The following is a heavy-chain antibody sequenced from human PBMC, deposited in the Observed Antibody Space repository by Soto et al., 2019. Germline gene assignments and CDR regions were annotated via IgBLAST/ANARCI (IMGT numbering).Heavy chain of an antibody. CDR1: GYTFTSYD. J-gene: IGHJ6*02. CDR2: MNPNSGNT. Sequence: QVQLVQSGAEVKKPGASVQVSCKASGYTFTSYDINWVRQATGQGLEWMGWMNPNSGNTGYAQKFQGRVTMTRNTAISTAYMELSSLRAEDTAVYYFARGLVVVAATPFYYYGMDVWGQGTTGPVSS. D-gene: IGHD2-15*01. V-gene: IGHV1-8*01. CDR3: ARGLVVVAATPFYYYGMDV.